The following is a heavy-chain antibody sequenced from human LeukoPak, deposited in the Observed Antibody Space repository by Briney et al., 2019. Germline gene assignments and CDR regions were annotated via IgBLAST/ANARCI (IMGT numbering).Heavy chain of an antibody. CDR2: ISYDGSNK. Sequence: QPGRSLRLSCAASGFTFSSYAMHWVRQAPGKGLEWVAVISYDGSNKYYADSVKGRFTISRDNSKNTLYLQMNSLRAEDTAVYYCAKSRGFLLANAFFDYWGQGALVTVSS. D-gene: IGHD3-10*01. CDR3: AKSRGFLLANAFFDY. CDR1: GFTFSSYA. V-gene: IGHV3-30*04. J-gene: IGHJ4*02.